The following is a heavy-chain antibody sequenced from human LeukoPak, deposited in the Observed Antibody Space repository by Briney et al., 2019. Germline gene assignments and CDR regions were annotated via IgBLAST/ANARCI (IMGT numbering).Heavy chain of an antibody. CDR3: VVGYDS. J-gene: IGHJ4*02. CDR2: ISSGGNYI. Sequence: GGSLRLSCAASGFTFRTYSINWVRQAPGKGLEWISSISSGGNYIDYADSVKGRITISRDNPKNSVFLQMNSLRAEDTAVYYCVVGYDSWGQGTLVAVSS. D-gene: IGHD5-12*01. V-gene: IGHV3-21*01. CDR1: GFTFRTYS.